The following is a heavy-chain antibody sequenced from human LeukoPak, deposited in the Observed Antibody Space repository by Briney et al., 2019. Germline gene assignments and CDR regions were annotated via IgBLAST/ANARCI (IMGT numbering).Heavy chain of an antibody. CDR1: GFTFSSYA. Sequence: GGSLRLSCAASGFTFSSYAMHWVRQAPGKGLEWVAVISYNGSNKYYADSVKGRFTIYRDNSKHTLYLQMNSLRAEDTAVYYCAREGSSGGSHDAFDIWGQGTMVTVSS. J-gene: IGHJ3*02. CDR2: ISYNGSNK. D-gene: IGHD2-15*01. V-gene: IGHV3-30*04. CDR3: AREGSSGGSHDAFDI.